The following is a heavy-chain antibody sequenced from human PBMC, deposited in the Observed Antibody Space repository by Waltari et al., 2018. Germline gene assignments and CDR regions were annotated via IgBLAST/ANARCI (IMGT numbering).Heavy chain of an antibody. Sequence: QVQLVESGGGVVQPGRSLRLSCAASGFTFSRYGMHWVRQAPGKGLEWVAVIWYDGSNKYYADSVKGRFTISRDNSKNTLYLQMNSLRAEDTAMYYCAKSIAVNWFDPWGQGTLVTVSS. CDR3: AKSIAVNWFDP. V-gene: IGHV3-33*08. J-gene: IGHJ5*02. CDR2: IWYDGSNK. D-gene: IGHD6-19*01. CDR1: GFTFSRYG.